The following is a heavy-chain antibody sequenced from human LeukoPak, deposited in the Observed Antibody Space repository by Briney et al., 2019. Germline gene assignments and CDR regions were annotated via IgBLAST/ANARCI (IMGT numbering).Heavy chain of an antibody. D-gene: IGHD2-2*02. V-gene: IGHV3-48*04. CDR3: ARSVVPAAIRVGFDY. CDR2: ISSSSNTI. CDR1: GFTFSSYW. J-gene: IGHJ4*02. Sequence: GGSLRLSCAASGFTFSSYWMMWLRQAPGKGLEWVSYISSSSNTIYYADSVKGRFTISRDNAKNSLFLQMNSLRAEDTAVYYCARSVVPAAIRVGFDYWGQGTLVTVSS.